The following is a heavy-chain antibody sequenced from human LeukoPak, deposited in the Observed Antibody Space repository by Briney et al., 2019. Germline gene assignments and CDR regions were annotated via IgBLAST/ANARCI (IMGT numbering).Heavy chain of an antibody. J-gene: IGHJ4*02. V-gene: IGHV3-48*03. CDR1: GFTFSTYE. D-gene: IGHD2-2*01. Sequence: GGSLRLSCAASGFTFSTYEMNWVRQAPGRGLEWVSYISSGGSTTYYADSVKGRLTISRDNAKNSLYLQMNNLRGDDTAVYYCARRYCSSTSCTLDYWGQGTQVTVSS. CDR2: ISSGGSTT. CDR3: ARRYCSSTSCTLDY.